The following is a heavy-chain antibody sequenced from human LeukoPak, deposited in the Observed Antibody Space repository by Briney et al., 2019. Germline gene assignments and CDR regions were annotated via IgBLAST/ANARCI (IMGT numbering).Heavy chain of an antibody. V-gene: IGHV1-2*02. CDR1: EYTFTDYD. Sequence: ASVKVSCKASEYTFTDYDIHWVRQAPGQGLEWMGWMNPDSGGTNYAQKFQGRVTMTRDTSISTAYMELSRLRSDDTAVYYCARDQGYTYGLRYYAMDVWGQGTTVTVSS. CDR3: ARDQGYTYGLRYYAMDV. J-gene: IGHJ6*02. D-gene: IGHD5-18*01. CDR2: MNPDSGGT.